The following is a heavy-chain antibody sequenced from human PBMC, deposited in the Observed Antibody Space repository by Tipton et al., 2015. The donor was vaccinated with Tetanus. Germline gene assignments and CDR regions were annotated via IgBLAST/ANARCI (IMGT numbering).Heavy chain of an antibody. J-gene: IGHJ6*02. CDR1: GFTSERHY. CDR2: INPDGRRT. Sequence: SLRLSCAASGFTSERHYMHWVRHTPGKGLVWISRINPDGRRTNYADSGKGRFTISRDHAKNTVYLQMNSLRAEDTAVYFCARRSLTNYGLDVWGQGTPVTVSS. CDR3: ARRSLTNYGLDV. D-gene: IGHD1-1*01. V-gene: IGHV3-74*01.